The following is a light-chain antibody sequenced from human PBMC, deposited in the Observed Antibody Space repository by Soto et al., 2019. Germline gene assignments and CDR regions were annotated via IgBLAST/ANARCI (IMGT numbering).Light chain of an antibody. J-gene: IGLJ2*01. CDR2: DVT. Sequence: QSALTQPPSASGSPGQSVTISCTGTSSDIGYYNYVSWYQQHPGKDPKLMIYDVTERPSGVPDRFSGSKSGNTASLTVSGLQAEDEADYYCSSYGGSNNLVFGGGTKVTVL. CDR3: SSYGGSNNLV. CDR1: SSDIGYYNY. V-gene: IGLV2-8*01.